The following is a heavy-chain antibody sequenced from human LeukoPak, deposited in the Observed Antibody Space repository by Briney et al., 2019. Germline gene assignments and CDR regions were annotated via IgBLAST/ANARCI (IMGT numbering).Heavy chain of an antibody. D-gene: IGHD3-10*01. CDR3: ACTMVRGVIWY. J-gene: IGHJ4*02. Sequence: ASVKVSCKAAGYTFTSYDINWVRQAAGQGLEWMGWMNPNSGNTGYAQKFQGRVTMTSNTSISTAYMELSSLRSEDTAVYYCACTMVRGVIWYWGQGTLVTVSS. CDR1: GYTFTSYD. V-gene: IGHV1-8*01. CDR2: MNPNSGNT.